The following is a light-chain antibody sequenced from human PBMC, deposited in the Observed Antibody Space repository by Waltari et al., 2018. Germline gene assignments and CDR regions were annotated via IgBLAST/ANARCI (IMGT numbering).Light chain of an antibody. J-gene: IGLJ2*01. V-gene: IGLV2-23*02. CDR1: SSDAGSYNL. CDR3: CSNAGSSTLE. CDR2: EVN. Sequence: QSALTQPASVSGSPGQSITISCTGTSSDAGSYNLVSWYQHHPGEAPKPMIYEVNKRPSGVSNVFSGSSSGNTASLTISGLQAEDEAGYYGCSNAGSSTLEFGGGTKLTGL.